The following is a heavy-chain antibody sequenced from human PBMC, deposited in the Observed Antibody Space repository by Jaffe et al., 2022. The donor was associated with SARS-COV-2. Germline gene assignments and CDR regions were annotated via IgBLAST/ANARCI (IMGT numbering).Heavy chain of an antibody. J-gene: IGHJ4*02. CDR2: ISAYNGNT. V-gene: IGHV1-18*01. D-gene: IGHD3-9*01. CDR3: ARDLGDILTGYPSPDNYFDY. Sequence: QVQLVQSGAEVKKPGASVKVSCKASGYTFTSYGISWVRQAPGQGLEWMGWISAYNGNTNYAQKLQGRVTMTTDTSTSTAYMELRSLRSDDTAVYYCARDLGDILTGYPSPDNYFDYWGQGTLVTVSS. CDR1: GYTFTSYG.